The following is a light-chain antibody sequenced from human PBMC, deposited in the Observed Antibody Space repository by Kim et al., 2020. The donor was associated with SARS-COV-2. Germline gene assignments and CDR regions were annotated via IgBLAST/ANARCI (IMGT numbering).Light chain of an antibody. CDR2: SDN. V-gene: IGLV1-44*01. Sequence: QSVQTQPPSASGTPGQRVTISCSGSSSNIGSNSVDWYQQLPGTAPKLLMYSDNQRPSGVPDRFSGSKSGTSASLAISGLQSEDEADYHCAAWDDSLNGWVFGGGTQLTVL. J-gene: IGLJ3*02. CDR3: AAWDDSLNGWV. CDR1: SSNIGSNS.